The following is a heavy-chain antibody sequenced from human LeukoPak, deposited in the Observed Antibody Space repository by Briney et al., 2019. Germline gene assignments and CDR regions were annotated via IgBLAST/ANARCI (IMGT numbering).Heavy chain of an antibody. D-gene: IGHD1-7*01. V-gene: IGHV3-23*01. CDR1: AFTFRRYA. CDR2: ISGSGDST. Sequence: GGSLRLSCVASAFTFRRYAMSWVRQAPGKGLEWVSTISGSGDSTDYADSVKGRLAISRDNSKNTLFLQMHNLRVEDMAVLYCAKDWNWAIDYWGQGTLVTVSS. J-gene: IGHJ4*02. CDR3: AKDWNWAIDY.